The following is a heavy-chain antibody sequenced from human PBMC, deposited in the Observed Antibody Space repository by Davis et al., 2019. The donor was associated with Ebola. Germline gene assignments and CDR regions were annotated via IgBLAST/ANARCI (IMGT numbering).Heavy chain of an antibody. J-gene: IGHJ3*02. CDR2: LGTSADT. Sequence: GESLKISCAASGFIFSSYVMSWVRQAPGKGLEWVSTLGTSADTYYADSVKGRFTISRDNSKNTLYLQMNGLRVEDTAIYYCTTPGGQDSGYDVFDIWGQGTMVTVSS. CDR1: GFIFSSYV. D-gene: IGHD5-12*01. V-gene: IGHV3-23*01. CDR3: TTPGGQDSGYDVFDI.